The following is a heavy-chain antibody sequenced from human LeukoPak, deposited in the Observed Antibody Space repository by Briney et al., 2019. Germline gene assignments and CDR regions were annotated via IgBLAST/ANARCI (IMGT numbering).Heavy chain of an antibody. CDR2: IRDDGTYE. J-gene: IGHJ4*02. V-gene: IGHV3-30*02. CDR3: SRDQCSNVNCYVDY. Sequence: GGSLRLSCAASGFFSRFGMHWVRQAPGKGLEWVAFIRDDGTYEYYADFVKGRFTISRDNSKDTLNLQIDSLRTEDTAVYYCSRDQCSNVNCYVDYWGQGTLVTVSS. D-gene: IGHD2-2*01. CDR1: GFFSRFG.